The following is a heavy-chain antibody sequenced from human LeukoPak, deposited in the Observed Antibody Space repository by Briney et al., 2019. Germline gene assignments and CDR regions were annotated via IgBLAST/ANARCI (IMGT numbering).Heavy chain of an antibody. CDR3: ARDGRKLQLWPLGDFDY. Sequence: GGSLRLSCAASGFTFSSYGMHWVRQAPGKGLEWVAVIWYDGSNKYYADSVKGRFTISRDNSKNTLYLQMNSLRAEDTAVYYCARDGRKLQLWPLGDFDYWGQGTLVTVSS. J-gene: IGHJ4*02. V-gene: IGHV3-33*01. D-gene: IGHD5-18*01. CDR2: IWYDGSNK. CDR1: GFTFSSYG.